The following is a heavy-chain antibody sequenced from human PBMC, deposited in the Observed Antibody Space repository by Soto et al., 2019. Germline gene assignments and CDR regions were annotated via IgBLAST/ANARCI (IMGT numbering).Heavy chain of an antibody. V-gene: IGHV4-39*02. CDR2: MYYSGRT. CDR3: ARELVVTCMDV. J-gene: IGHJ6*02. CDR1: GGSISSSNYY. Sequence: PSETLSLTCTVSGGSISSSNYYWGWIRQPPGKGLEWIGSMYYSGRTYYNPSLKSRVTISVDTSKNQFSLKLSSVTAADTAVYYCARELVVTCMDVWGQGITGTVSS. D-gene: IGHD2-21*02.